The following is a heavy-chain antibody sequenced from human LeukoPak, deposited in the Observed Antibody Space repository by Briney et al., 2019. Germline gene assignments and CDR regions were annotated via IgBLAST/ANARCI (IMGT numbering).Heavy chain of an antibody. CDR1: GFTFDDYA. D-gene: IGHD2-21*02. J-gene: IGHJ4*02. CDR3: AKDGTDGGGDIPYYFDY. V-gene: IGHV3-9*03. Sequence: PGGSLRLSCAASGFTFDDYAMHWVRQAPGKGLEWVSGISWNSGSIGYADSVKGRFTISRDNAKNSLYLQMNSLRAEDMALYYCAKDGTDGGGDIPYYFDYWGQGTLVTVSS. CDR2: ISWNSGSI.